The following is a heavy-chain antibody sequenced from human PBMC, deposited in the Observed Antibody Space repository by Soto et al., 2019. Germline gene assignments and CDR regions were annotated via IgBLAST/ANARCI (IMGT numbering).Heavy chain of an antibody. V-gene: IGHV1-3*01. D-gene: IGHD3-10*01. Sequence: SCKASGYTFTSYAMHWVRQAPGQRLEWMGWINAGNGNTKYSQKFQGRVTITRDTSASTAYMELSSLRSEDTAVYYCARDTRGSGSRQYYYYYYGMDVWGQGTTVTVS. CDR1: GYTFTSYA. J-gene: IGHJ6*02. CDR3: ARDTRGSGSRQYYYYYYGMDV. CDR2: INAGNGNT.